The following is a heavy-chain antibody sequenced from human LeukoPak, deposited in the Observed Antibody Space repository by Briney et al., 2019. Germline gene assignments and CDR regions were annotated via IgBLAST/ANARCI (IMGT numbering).Heavy chain of an antibody. J-gene: IGHJ4*02. V-gene: IGHV3-53*01. CDR3: AREDGFGDFDY. D-gene: IGHD3-10*01. CDR2: IYSGGST. Sequence: GGSLRLSCAASGFIVSSNYMSWVRQAPGKGLEWVSVIYSGGSTYYADSVKGRFTISRDNSKNTLYLQMNSLRAEDTAVYYCAREDGFGDFDYWGQGTLVTVPS. CDR1: GFIVSSNY.